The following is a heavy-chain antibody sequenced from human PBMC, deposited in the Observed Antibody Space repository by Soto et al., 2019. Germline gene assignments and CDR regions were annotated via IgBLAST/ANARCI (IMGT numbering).Heavy chain of an antibody. D-gene: IGHD4-17*01. CDR1: GFTFSSYA. CDR2: ISYDGSNK. CDR3: ARDQFNDYGDYPYYYYGMDV. J-gene: IGHJ6*02. V-gene: IGHV3-30-3*01. Sequence: PGGSLRLSCAASGFTFSSYAMHWVRQAQGKGLEWVAVISYDGSNKYYADSVKGRFTISRDNSKNTLYLQMNSLRAEDTAVYYCARDQFNDYGDYPYYYYGMDVWGQGTTVTVSS.